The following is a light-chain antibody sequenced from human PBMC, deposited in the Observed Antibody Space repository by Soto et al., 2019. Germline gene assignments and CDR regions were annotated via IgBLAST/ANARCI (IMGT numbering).Light chain of an antibody. V-gene: IGKV3-15*01. CDR2: GAS. CDR1: QDVSTN. Sequence: ETMMTQSPDTLSVSPGESATLSCRASQDVSTNLAWFHQKPGQTPRLVLYGASKRATGIPARFSGSGSGRHFTLTISSLQSEDFGVYYCQHYNNWPPWTFGQGTKVDIK. CDR3: QHYNNWPPWT. J-gene: IGKJ1*01.